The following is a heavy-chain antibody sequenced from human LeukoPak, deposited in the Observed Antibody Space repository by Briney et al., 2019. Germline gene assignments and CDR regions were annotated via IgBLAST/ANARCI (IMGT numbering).Heavy chain of an antibody. Sequence: SETLSLTCAVYGGSLSGYYWSWIRHLPGKGLEWIGEINHSGSTNYNPSLKSRVTISVDTSKNQFSLKLSSVTAADTAVYYCARHYNYRSQRHYYYYMDVWGKGTTVTVSS. V-gene: IGHV4-34*01. CDR3: ARHYNYRSQRHYYYYMDV. D-gene: IGHD5-24*01. CDR2: INHSGST. CDR1: GGSLSGYY. J-gene: IGHJ6*03.